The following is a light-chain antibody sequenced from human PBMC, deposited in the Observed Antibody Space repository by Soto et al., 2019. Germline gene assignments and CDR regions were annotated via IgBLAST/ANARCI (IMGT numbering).Light chain of an antibody. Sequence: IVLTQSPGTLSLSPGERATLSCTASQSVAGNFLAWYQQRPGQAPRLLISAASSRATAIPDRFSGSGSGTEFTLTISRLEPDDSAVYFCQQYGNSPLTFGPGTKLNIK. V-gene: IGKV3-20*01. CDR1: QSVAGNF. CDR3: QQYGNSPLT. J-gene: IGKJ3*01. CDR2: AAS.